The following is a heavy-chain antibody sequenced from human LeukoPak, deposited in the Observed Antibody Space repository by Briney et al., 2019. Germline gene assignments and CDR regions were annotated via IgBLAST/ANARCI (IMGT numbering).Heavy chain of an antibody. CDR1: GGTFSSYA. V-gene: IGHV1-69*04. Sequence: SVKVSCKASGGTFSSYAISWVRQAPGQGLEWMGRIIPILGIANYAQKFQGRVTITADKSTSTAYMELSSLRSEDTAVYYCARDFYCGGDCFSAFDIWGQGTMVTVSS. D-gene: IGHD2-21*02. CDR2: IIPILGIA. CDR3: ARDFYCGGDCFSAFDI. J-gene: IGHJ3*02.